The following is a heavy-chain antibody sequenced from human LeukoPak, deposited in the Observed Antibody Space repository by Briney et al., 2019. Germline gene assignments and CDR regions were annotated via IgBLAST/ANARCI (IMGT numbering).Heavy chain of an antibody. CDR1: GGSVSSGSYY. D-gene: IGHD3-9*01. Sequence: SETLSLTCTVSGGSVSSGSYYWSWIRQPPGKGLEWIGYIYYSGSTNYNPSLKSRVTISVDTFKNQFSLKLSSVTAADTAVYYCARDNALTGAYYYYYYGMDVWGKGTTVTVSS. CDR2: IYYSGST. J-gene: IGHJ6*04. V-gene: IGHV4-61*01. CDR3: ARDNALTGAYYYYYYGMDV.